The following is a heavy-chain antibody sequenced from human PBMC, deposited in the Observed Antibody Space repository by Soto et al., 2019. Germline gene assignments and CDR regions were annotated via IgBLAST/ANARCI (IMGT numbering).Heavy chain of an antibody. CDR3: ASQGGYYYYYGLDV. CDR2: ISRSGGTK. J-gene: IGHJ6*02. V-gene: IGHV3-48*03. Sequence: EVQPVESGGGLVEPGGSLRLSCAASGFTFSSFEMNWVRRAPGRGLEWVSYISRSGGTKSYADSVKGRFTISRDNAKSSLYLQMDGLRAEDTAVYYCASQGGYYYYYGLDVWGQGTTVTVSS. CDR1: GFTFSSFE.